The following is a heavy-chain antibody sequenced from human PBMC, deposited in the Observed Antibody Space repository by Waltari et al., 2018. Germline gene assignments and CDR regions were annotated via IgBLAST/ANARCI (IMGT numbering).Heavy chain of an antibody. V-gene: IGHV1-18*01. J-gene: IGHJ4*02. Sequence: QVQLVQSGAEVKKPGASVKVSCKASGYTFTSYGIRWVRQDPGQGLEWMGWISTYNANTNYAQILQGRVTMTTDTSTSTAYMELRSLRCDDTAVYYCAREYRQQLGGYIGSDYWGQGTLVTVSS. CDR2: ISTYNANT. CDR3: AREYRQQLGGYIGSDY. D-gene: IGHD6-13*01. CDR1: GYTFTSYG.